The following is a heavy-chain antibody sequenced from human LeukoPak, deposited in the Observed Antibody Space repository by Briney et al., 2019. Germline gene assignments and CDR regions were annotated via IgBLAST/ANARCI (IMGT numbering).Heavy chain of an antibody. CDR1: GFTLGDHS. CDR3: TREIRYFDWFQANY. V-gene: IGHV3-49*03. Sequence: GGSLRLSCTASGFTLGDHSVSWFRQAPGKGLEWVGFIRSKAYGGTAEYAASVKGRFTISRDDSKSVAYLQMDSLKTEDTAVYYCTREIRYFDWFQANYWGQGTLVTVSS. CDR2: IRSKAYGGTA. J-gene: IGHJ4*02. D-gene: IGHD3-9*01.